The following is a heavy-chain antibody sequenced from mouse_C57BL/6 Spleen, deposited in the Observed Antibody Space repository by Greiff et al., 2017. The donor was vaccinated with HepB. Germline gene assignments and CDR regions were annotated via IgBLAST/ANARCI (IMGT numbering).Heavy chain of an antibody. CDR3: ARQGGRGARDY. V-gene: IGHV5-15*01. CDR2: ISNLAYSI. J-gene: IGHJ4*01. D-gene: IGHD3-3*01. CDR1: GFTFSDYG. Sequence: EVKLMESGGGLVQPGGSLKLSCAASGFTFSDYGMAWVRQAPGKGPEWVAFISNLAYSIYYADTVTGRFTISRENAKNTLYLEMSSLRTEDTAMYYCARQGGRGARDYWGQGTSVTVSS.